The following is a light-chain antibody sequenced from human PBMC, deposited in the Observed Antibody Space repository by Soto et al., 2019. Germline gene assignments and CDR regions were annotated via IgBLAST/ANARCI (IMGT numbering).Light chain of an antibody. CDR1: SSDVGGYNF. Sequence: QSALTQPRSVSGSLGQSVTISCTGTSSDVGGYNFVSWYQHHPGKAPKLIIYNVIQRPSGVPDRFSASKSDNTASLTISGLQAEDEADYYCCSYAGSYTYVFGTGTKVTVL. CDR2: NVI. V-gene: IGLV2-11*01. J-gene: IGLJ1*01. CDR3: CSYAGSYTYV.